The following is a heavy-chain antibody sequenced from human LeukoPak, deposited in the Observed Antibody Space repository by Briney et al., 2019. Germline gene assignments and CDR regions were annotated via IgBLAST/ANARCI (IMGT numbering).Heavy chain of an antibody. V-gene: IGHV4-59*01. Sequence: SETLSLTCTVSGGSISSYYWSWIRQPPGKGLEWIGYINYSGSTDYNPSLKSRVTISVDTSRSQFSLKLSSVTAADTAVYYCARGFVDYYDSSGYLKFDYWGQGTLVTVSS. D-gene: IGHD3-22*01. CDR3: ARGFVDYYDSSGYLKFDY. CDR1: GGSISSYY. CDR2: INYSGST. J-gene: IGHJ4*02.